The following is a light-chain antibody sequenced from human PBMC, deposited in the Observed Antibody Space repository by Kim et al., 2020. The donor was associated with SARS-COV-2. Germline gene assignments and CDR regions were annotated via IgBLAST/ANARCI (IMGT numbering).Light chain of an antibody. V-gene: IGLV3-1*01. J-gene: IGLJ3*02. CDR3: QAWDSSTAV. Sequence: VAPGQTASITCAGDKLGDKYACWYQQKPGQSPVLVIYQDTKRPSGIPERFSGSNSGNTATLTISGTQAMDEADYYCQAWDSSTAVFGGGTQLTVL. CDR1: KLGDKY. CDR2: QDT.